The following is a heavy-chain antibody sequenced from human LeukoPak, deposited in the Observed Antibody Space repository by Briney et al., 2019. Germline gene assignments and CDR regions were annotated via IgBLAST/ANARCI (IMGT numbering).Heavy chain of an antibody. Sequence: GGSLRLSCAASGFTFSSHCMNWARQAPGKGLEWVANIKQDGSEKYYVDSVKGRFTISRDNAKYSLYLQMNSLRAEDTAVYYCAREGDSSGCPDYWGQGTLVTVSS. CDR3: AREGDSSGCPDY. J-gene: IGHJ4*02. V-gene: IGHV3-7*01. CDR2: IKQDGSEK. CDR1: GFTFSSHC. D-gene: IGHD6-19*01.